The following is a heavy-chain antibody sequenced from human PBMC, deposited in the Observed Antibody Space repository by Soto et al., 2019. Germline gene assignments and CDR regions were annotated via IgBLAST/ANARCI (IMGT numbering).Heavy chain of an antibody. V-gene: IGHV4-59*01. CDR1: GGSISSYY. CDR3: AREVIAAAGQGGNYYYYGMDV. CDR2: IYYSGST. Sequence: SETLSLTCTVSGGSISSYYWSWIRQPPGKGLEWIGYIYYSGSTNYNPSLKSRVTISVDTSKNQFSLKLSSVTAADTAVYYCAREVIAAAGQGGNYYYYGMDVWGQGTTVTVSS. D-gene: IGHD6-13*01. J-gene: IGHJ6*02.